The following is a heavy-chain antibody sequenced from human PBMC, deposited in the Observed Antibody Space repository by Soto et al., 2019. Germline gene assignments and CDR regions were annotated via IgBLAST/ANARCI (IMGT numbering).Heavy chain of an antibody. CDR2: FIPVFQTG. J-gene: IGHJ4*02. CDR3: AVRIPASGTFDF. D-gene: IGHD6-13*01. CDR1: GGTFNSFS. V-gene: IGHV1-69*18. Sequence: QVQLVQSGAEVKKPGSSVNVSCKASGGTFNSFSISWVRQAPGQGLEWVGSFIPVFQTGNYSQKFQDRVTLTADESTGTAYMDLRSLRSEDTAVYYCAVRIPASGTFDFWGQGTPITVSS.